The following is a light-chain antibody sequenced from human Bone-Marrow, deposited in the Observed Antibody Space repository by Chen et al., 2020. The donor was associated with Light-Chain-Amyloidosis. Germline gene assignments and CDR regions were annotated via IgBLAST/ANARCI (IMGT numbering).Light chain of an antibody. J-gene: IGLJ2*01. V-gene: IGLV3-25*03. Sequence: SYELPQPPSVSVSPGQTARITCSGDDLPTKYAYWYQQKPGQAPVLVIHRDTERPSGISERLSGSSSVSTATFTISGVQAEDEADYHCQSADSSGSYEVLFGGGPKLTVL. CDR3: QSADSSGSYEVL. CDR1: DLPTKY. CDR2: RDT.